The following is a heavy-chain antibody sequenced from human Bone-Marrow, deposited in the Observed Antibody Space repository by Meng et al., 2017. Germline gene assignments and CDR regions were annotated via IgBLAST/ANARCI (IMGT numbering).Heavy chain of an antibody. V-gene: IGHV3-11*01. Sequence: GESLKISCEASRFTLSDYYVAFIRQAPGKGLEWVSYISGNGADTHYADSVKGRFTVSRDNAKNSLYLQMNNLRAEDTAMYYCARDWRNKGFDIWGQGTMVTVSS. CDR3: ARDWRNKGFDI. J-gene: IGHJ3*02. CDR2: ISGNGADT. CDR1: RFTLSDYY. D-gene: IGHD3-3*01.